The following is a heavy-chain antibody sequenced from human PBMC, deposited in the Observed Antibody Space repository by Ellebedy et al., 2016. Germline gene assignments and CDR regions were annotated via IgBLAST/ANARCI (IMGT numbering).Heavy chain of an antibody. D-gene: IGHD2-2*01. J-gene: IGHJ3*02. Sequence: GGSLRLXCAASGFTFSSYSMNWVRQAPGKGLEWVSYISSSSSTIYYADSVKGRFTISRDNAKNSLYLQMNSLRDEDTAVYYCARDTSLVVVPAAHDAFDIWGQGTMVTVSS. V-gene: IGHV3-48*02. CDR2: ISSSSSTI. CDR3: ARDTSLVVVPAAHDAFDI. CDR1: GFTFSSYS.